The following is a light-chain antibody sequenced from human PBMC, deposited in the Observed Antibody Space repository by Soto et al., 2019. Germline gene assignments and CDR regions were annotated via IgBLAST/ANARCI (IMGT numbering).Light chain of an antibody. Sequence: DIQMTQSPSSVSASVGDRVTITCRASQNIDNWLAWYQHKPGKAPHLLIYSASTLQSGVPSRFSGSGSGTDVTLTISSLQPEDFATYYCQQCNSFPITFGQGTRLEI. J-gene: IGKJ5*01. CDR3: QQCNSFPIT. CDR2: SAS. V-gene: IGKV1-12*01. CDR1: QNIDNW.